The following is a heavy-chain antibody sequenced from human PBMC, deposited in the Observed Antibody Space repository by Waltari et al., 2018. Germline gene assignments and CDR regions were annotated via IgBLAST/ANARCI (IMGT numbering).Heavy chain of an antibody. CDR2: IYYSGST. CDR3: ARESMIVASRYFDL. CDR1: GGSISSYY. V-gene: IGHV4-59*01. D-gene: IGHD3-22*01. Sequence: QVQLQESGPGLVKPSETLSLTCTVSGGSISSYYWSWIRRPPGKGLEWIGYIYYSGSTNYNPSLKSRVTISVDTSKNQFSLKLSSVTAADTAVYYCARESMIVASRYFDLWGRGTLVTVSS. J-gene: IGHJ2*01.